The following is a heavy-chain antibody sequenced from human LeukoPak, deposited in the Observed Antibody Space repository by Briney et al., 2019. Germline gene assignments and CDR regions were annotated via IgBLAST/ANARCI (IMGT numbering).Heavy chain of an antibody. CDR3: AKVRYSNRNLGYFDY. D-gene: IGHD4-11*01. J-gene: IGHJ4*02. CDR1: GFTFDDYA. Sequence: PGGSLRLSCAASGFTFDDYAMHWIRQAPGKGLEWVSGISWNSGSIGYADSVKGRFTISRDNAKNSLYLQMNSLRAEDMALYYCAKVRYSNRNLGYFDYWGQGTLVTVSS. V-gene: IGHV3-9*03. CDR2: ISWNSGSI.